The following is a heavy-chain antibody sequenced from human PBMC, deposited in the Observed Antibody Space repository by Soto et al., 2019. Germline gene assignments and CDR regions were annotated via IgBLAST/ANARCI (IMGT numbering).Heavy chain of an antibody. CDR3: GRGRITMIVVAEEGMDV. J-gene: IGHJ6*02. Sequence: QVQLVESGGGVVQPGRSLRLSCAASGFTFSSYAMHWVRQAPGKGLEWVAVISYDGSNKYYADSVKGRFTISRDNSKNTRYLQRDSLRAEDTAVYYCGRGRITMIVVAEEGMDVGGQGGTVTVSS. CDR2: ISYDGSNK. CDR1: GFTFSSYA. D-gene: IGHD3-22*01. V-gene: IGHV3-30-3*01.